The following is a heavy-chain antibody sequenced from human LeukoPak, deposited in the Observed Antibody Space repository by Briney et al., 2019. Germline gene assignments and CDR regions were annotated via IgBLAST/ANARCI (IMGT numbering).Heavy chain of an antibody. CDR3: ARELSVVVPAATFDYFDY. D-gene: IGHD2-2*01. V-gene: IGHV4-30-4*08. CDR1: GGSISSGDYY. CDR2: IYYSGST. J-gene: IGHJ4*02. Sequence: SETLSLTCTVSGGSISSGDYYWSWIRQPPGKGLEWIGYIYYSGSTYYNPSLKSRVTISADTSKNQFSLKLSSVAAADTAVYYCARELSVVVPAATFDYFDYWGQGTLVTVSS.